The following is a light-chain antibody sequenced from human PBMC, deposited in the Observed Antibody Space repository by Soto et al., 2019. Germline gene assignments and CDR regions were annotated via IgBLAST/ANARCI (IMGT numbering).Light chain of an antibody. J-gene: IGLJ3*02. V-gene: IGLV2-14*01. Sequence: QSALTQPASVSGSPGQSITISCTGTSSDIGTYNYVSWYQQHPGKVPKLMIYEVSNRPSGVSNRFSGSKSGNTASLAISGRQDEDEADYDCSSYTTSSTQVFGGGTKVTVL. CDR1: SSDIGTYNY. CDR3: SSYTTSSTQV. CDR2: EVS.